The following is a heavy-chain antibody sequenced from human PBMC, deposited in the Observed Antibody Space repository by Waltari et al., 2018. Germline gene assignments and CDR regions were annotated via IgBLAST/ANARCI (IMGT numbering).Heavy chain of an antibody. V-gene: IGHV4-59*01. CDR1: GGSISSYY. CDR3: ARVIAVGRRLAFDI. J-gene: IGHJ3*02. D-gene: IGHD6-19*01. CDR2: IYYSGST. Sequence: QVQLQESGPGLVKPSETLSLTCTVSGGSISSYYWSWIRQPPGKGLEWIGYIYYSGSTNYNPSLKSRVTISVDTSKNQFSLKLSSVTAADTAVYYCARVIAVGRRLAFDIWGQGTMVTVSS.